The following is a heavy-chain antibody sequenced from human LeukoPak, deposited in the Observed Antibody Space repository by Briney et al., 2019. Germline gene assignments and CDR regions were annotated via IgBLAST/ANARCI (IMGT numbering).Heavy chain of an antibody. Sequence: PSETLSLTCTVSGGPISSSSYYWGWIRQPPGKGLEWLGSIYFSGNTYYNPSLKSRVNISVDTSKNQFSLKLSSVTAADTAVYYCARQRYSSGWYIDCWGQGTLVTVSS. CDR2: IYFSGNT. J-gene: IGHJ4*02. CDR1: GGPISSSSYY. CDR3: ARQRYSSGWYIDC. V-gene: IGHV4-39*01. D-gene: IGHD6-19*01.